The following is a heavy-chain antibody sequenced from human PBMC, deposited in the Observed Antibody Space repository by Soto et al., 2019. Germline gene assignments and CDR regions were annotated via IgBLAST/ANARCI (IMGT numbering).Heavy chain of an antibody. CDR3: AGLDFWSGYYGMDV. D-gene: IGHD3-3*01. J-gene: IGHJ6*02. V-gene: IGHV3-48*04. CDR2: ISSSSSTI. Sequence: GGSLRLSCAASGFTFSSYSMNWVRQAPGKGLEWVSYISSSSSTIYYADSVKGRFTISRDNAKNSLYLQMNSLRAEDTAVYYCAGLDFWSGYYGMDVWGQGTTVTVSS. CDR1: GFTFSSYS.